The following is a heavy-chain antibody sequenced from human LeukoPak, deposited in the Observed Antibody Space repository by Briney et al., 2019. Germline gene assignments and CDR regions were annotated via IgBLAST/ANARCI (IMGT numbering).Heavy chain of an antibody. J-gene: IGHJ6*03. CDR1: GFTFSSYT. V-gene: IGHV3-23*01. D-gene: IGHD1-14*01. CDR2: ISGSAGST. Sequence: PGGSLRLSCAASGFTFSSYTMSWVRQAPGKGLEWVSGISGSAGSTYYADSVKGRFTISRDNSKNTLYLQMNSLTADDTAVYYCAKNGEPHYYMDVWGKGTTVTVSS. CDR3: AKNGEPHYYMDV.